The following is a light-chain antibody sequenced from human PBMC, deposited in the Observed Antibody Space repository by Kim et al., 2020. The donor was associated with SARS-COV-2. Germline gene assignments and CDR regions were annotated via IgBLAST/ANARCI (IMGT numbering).Light chain of an antibody. CDR2: DVS. Sequence: HSITIACPGTSSDVGGYNYGSWYQQHPGKAPKLMIYDVSERPSGVSNRFSGSKSGNTASLTISGLQAEDEADYYCSSYTRSSTLYVFGTGTKVTVL. CDR3: SSYTRSSTLYV. CDR1: SSDVGGYNY. V-gene: IGLV2-14*04. J-gene: IGLJ1*01.